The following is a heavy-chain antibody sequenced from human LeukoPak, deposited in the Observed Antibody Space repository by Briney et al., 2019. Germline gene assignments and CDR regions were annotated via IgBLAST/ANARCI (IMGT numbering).Heavy chain of an antibody. V-gene: IGHV4-59*01. CDR3: ARDVRGTYGMDV. Sequence: PSETLSLTCTVSGGSISSYYWSWLRQPPGKGLEWIGYIYYSGSTNYNPSLKSRVTISVDTSKNQFSLKLSSVTAADTAVYYCARDVRGTYGMDVWGQGTTVTVSS. CDR2: IYYSGST. J-gene: IGHJ6*02. D-gene: IGHD3-10*02. CDR1: GGSISSYY.